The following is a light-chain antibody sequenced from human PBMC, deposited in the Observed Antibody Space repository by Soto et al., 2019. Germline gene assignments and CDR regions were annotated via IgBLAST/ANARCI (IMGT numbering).Light chain of an antibody. CDR2: DAS. V-gene: IGKV3-11*01. Sequence: EIVLTQSPAILSLAPGERATLSCRASENVNNYLAWYQQKPGQAPRLLIYDASYRATGIPARFSGSGSGTDFTLTISRLEPEDFAVYYCQHYGSSWTFGQGTKVDIK. CDR1: ENVNNY. J-gene: IGKJ1*01. CDR3: QHYGSSWT.